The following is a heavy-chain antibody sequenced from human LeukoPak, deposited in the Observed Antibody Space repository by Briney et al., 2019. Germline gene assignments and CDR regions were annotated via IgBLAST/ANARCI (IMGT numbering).Heavy chain of an antibody. J-gene: IGHJ4*02. D-gene: IGHD3-10*01. CDR3: AKRGVVIRVVLVGFHKEAYYFDS. CDR2: ISGSGGGT. V-gene: IGHV3-23*01. Sequence: PGGSLRLSCAVSGITLSNYGMSWVRQAPGKGLEWVAGISGSGGGTVYADSVKGRFIISRDNPKNTLYLQMNSLRAEDTAVYFCAKRGVVIRVVLVGFHKEAYYFDSWGQGALVTVSS. CDR1: GITLSNYG.